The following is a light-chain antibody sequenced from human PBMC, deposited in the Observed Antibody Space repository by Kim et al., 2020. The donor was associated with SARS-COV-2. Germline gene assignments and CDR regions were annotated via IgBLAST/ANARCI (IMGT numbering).Light chain of an antibody. CDR1: RGVANY. Sequence: ASLADRITITFRASRGVANYLAWFQQKPGKAPKSLIYSASSLQGEVPSRFSGSGSGTEFTLTISSLQPEDFATYYCLQANSFPFTFGQGTKVDIK. CDR2: SAS. V-gene: IGKV1-16*01. CDR3: LQANSFPFT. J-gene: IGKJ2*01.